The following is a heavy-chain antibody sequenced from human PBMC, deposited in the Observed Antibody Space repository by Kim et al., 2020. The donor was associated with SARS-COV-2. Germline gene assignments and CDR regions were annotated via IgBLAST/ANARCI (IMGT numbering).Heavy chain of an antibody. CDR2: IYYSGST. Sequence: SETLSLTCTVSGGSISSGGYYWSWIRQHPGKGLEWIGYIYYSGSTYYNPSLKSRVTISVDTSKNQFSLKLSSVTAVDTAVYYCARARITMIVVDAFDIWGQGTMVTVSS. CDR1: GGSISSGGYY. J-gene: IGHJ3*02. CDR3: ARARITMIVVDAFDI. V-gene: IGHV4-31*03. D-gene: IGHD3-22*01.